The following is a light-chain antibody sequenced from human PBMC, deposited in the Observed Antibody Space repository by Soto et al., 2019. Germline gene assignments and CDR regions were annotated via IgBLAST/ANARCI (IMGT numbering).Light chain of an antibody. CDR3: QQHYKRPPWT. J-gene: IGKJ1*01. CDR1: QSISSY. CDR2: AAS. V-gene: IGKV1-39*01. Sequence: DIPMTQSPSSLSASVGDRVTITCRASQSISSYLNWYQHKPGKAPNLLIYAASSLQSGVPSRFSGSGSGTDFTLTISSLQPEDFATYYCQQHYKRPPWTFGQGTKVEVK.